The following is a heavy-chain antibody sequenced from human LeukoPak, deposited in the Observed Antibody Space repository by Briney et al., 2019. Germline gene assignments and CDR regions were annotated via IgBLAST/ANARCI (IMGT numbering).Heavy chain of an antibody. CDR3: ARIAAAGLYYYYGMDV. V-gene: IGHV3-21*01. D-gene: IGHD6-13*01. Sequence: GGSLRLSCAASGLTFSSYSMNWVRQAPGKGLEWVSSISSSSSYIYYADSVKGRFTISRDNAKNSLYLQMSSLRAEDTAVYYCARIAAAGLYYYYGMDVWGKGTTVTVSS. CDR2: ISSSSSYI. CDR1: GLTFSSYS. J-gene: IGHJ6*04.